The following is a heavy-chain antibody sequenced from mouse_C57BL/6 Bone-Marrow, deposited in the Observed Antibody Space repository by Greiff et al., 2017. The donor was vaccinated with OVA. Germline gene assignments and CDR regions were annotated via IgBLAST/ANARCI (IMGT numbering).Heavy chain of an antibody. D-gene: IGHD1-2*01. CDR3: ARWHYPPYYFDY. V-gene: IGHV3-8*01. CDR1: GYSITSYY. Sequence: EVKVVESGPGLAKPSQTLSLTCSVSGYSITSYYWNWIRKFPGNKLEYMGYISYSGSTYYNPSPNSRISITRNASKNQYYLQLNSVTTEDTATYYCARWHYPPYYFDYWGQGTTLTVSS. CDR2: ISYSGST. J-gene: IGHJ2*01.